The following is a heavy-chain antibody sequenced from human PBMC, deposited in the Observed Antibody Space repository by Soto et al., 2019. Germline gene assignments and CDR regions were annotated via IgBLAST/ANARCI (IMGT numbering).Heavy chain of an antibody. CDR3: ARDGDCSGGRCYRRNDY. V-gene: IGHV3-7*01. Sequence: EVQLVESGGGVVQPGGSLRLSCAAYGFTFSGYWMTWARQAPGKGLEWVAQIKDDGSEKFYVDSVKGRFTISRDNDDNLLYLQMNSLRAEDTAVYFCARDGDCSGGRCYRRNDYWGQGTLVIVSS. J-gene: IGHJ4*02. CDR1: GFTFSGYW. D-gene: IGHD2-15*01. CDR2: IKDDGSEK.